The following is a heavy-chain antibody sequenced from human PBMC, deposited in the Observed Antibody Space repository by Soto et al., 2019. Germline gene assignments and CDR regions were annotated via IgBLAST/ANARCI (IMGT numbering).Heavy chain of an antibody. V-gene: IGHV3-23*01. J-gene: IGHJ5*02. CDR2: ISANSGTT. Sequence: GGSLRLSCAASGFAFGYHAMSWVRQAPGKGLECVSGISANSGTTYYADSVQGRFTISRDNSRNTLYLQVNSLRAEDTAVYFCARSDNYFGTGSPLDLWGQGTLVTVSS. D-gene: IGHD3-10*01. CDR1: GFAFGYHA. CDR3: ARSDNYFGTGSPLDL.